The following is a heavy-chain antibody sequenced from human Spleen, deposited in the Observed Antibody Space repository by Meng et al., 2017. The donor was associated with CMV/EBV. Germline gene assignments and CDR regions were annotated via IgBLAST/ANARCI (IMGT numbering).Heavy chain of an antibody. J-gene: IGHJ4*02. CDR1: GCTFSSYG. Sequence: SGCTFSSYGMHWVRQAPGKGLEWVAVISYDGSNKYYADSVKGRFTISRDNSKNTLYLQMNSLRAEDTAVYYCAKEGDHSGSYQPYFDYWGQGTLVTVSS. V-gene: IGHV3-30*18. CDR2: ISYDGSNK. D-gene: IGHD1-26*01. CDR3: AKEGDHSGSYQPYFDY.